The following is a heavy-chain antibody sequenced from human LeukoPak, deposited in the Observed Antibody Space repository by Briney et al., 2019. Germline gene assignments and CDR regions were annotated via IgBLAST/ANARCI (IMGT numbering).Heavy chain of an antibody. CDR1: GFTFSSYA. CDR3: AKPPSSLARGSHIDY. Sequence: GGSLRLSCAASGFTFSSYAMSWVRQAPGKGLEWVSVISGSGVRTYYADSVKGRFTISRDNSNSTLYLQMNSLRAEDTAVYYCAKPPSSLARGSHIDYWGQGTLVTASS. J-gene: IGHJ4*02. V-gene: IGHV3-23*01. D-gene: IGHD3-16*01. CDR2: ISGSGVRT.